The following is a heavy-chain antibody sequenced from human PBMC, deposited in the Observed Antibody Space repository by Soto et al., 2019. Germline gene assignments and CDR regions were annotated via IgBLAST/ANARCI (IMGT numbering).Heavy chain of an antibody. D-gene: IGHD5-18*01. CDR2: IDWADDK. CDR3: SRAVGGFTYGYPDY. J-gene: IGHJ4*02. Sequence: SGPTLVNPTQTLTLTCTLSGFSLSTTGMCVSWIRQPPGKALEWLALIDWADDKYYSTSLKTRLTISKDTSKNQVVLTMTNVEPVDTATYFCSRAVGGFTYGYPDYWGQGTLVTASS. CDR1: GFSLSTTGMC. V-gene: IGHV2-70*01.